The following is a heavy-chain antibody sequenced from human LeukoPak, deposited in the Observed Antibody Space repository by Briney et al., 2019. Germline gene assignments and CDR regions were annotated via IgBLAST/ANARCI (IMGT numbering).Heavy chain of an antibody. D-gene: IGHD2-2*01. CDR2: IHYSGST. CDR1: GGSISSYY. V-gene: IGHV4-59*08. Sequence: PSETLSLTCTVSGGSISSYYWSWIRQPPGKGLEWIGSIHYSGSTTYTPSLKSRVTISVDTSKNQFSLKLSSVTAADTAVYYCARRLGGTSTGFDYWGQGTLVTVSS. J-gene: IGHJ4*02. CDR3: ARRLGGTSTGFDY.